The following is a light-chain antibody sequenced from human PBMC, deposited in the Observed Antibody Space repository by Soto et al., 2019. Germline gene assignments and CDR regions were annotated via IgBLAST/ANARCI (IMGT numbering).Light chain of an antibody. V-gene: IGLV2-18*02. CDR1: SSDVGSSNG. CDR3: SSYTSSSTYV. J-gene: IGLJ1*01. CDR2: DVS. Sequence: HSALTQPPSVSGSPGQSVAISCTGTSSDVGSSNGVSWYQQPPGTAPKLMIYDVSNRPSGVPDRFSGSKSGNTASLTISGLQAEDEADYYCSSYTSSSTYVFGTGTKVTVL.